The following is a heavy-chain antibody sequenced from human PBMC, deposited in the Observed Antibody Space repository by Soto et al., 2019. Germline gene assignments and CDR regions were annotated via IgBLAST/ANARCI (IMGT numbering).Heavy chain of an antibody. V-gene: IGHV3-33*01. CDR3: WRDDEDIVATTPLGIDY. J-gene: IGHJ4*02. CDR1: GFTFSSYG. D-gene: IGHD5-12*01. Sequence: QVQLVETGGGVVQPGKSLRLSCAASGFTFSSYGMHWVRQAPGKGLEWVAVIRYDGNNIHYAESVKGRFTISRDNAKNTGYLQMNSLRAEDTAVYYCWRDDEDIVATTPLGIDYWGQGTLVTVSS. CDR2: IRYDGNNI.